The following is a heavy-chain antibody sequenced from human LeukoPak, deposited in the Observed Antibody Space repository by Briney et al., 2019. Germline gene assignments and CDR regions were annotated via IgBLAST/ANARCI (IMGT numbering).Heavy chain of an antibody. CDR2: ISWNSGSI. Sequence: GGSLRLSCAASGFTFDDYAMHWVRQAPGKGLEWVSGISWNSGSIGYADSVKGRFTISRDNAKNSLYLQMNSLRAEDTALYYCAKDVSSGWYPPEYFQHWGQGTLVTVSS. D-gene: IGHD6-13*01. CDR1: GFTFDDYA. V-gene: IGHV3-9*01. CDR3: AKDVSSGWYPPEYFQH. J-gene: IGHJ1*01.